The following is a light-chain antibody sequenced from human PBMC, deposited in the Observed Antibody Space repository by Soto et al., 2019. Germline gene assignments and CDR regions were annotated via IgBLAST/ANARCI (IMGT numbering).Light chain of an antibody. CDR1: QSISYW. Sequence: DIQMTHSPSTLSASVGDRVTITCRASQSISYWLAWYQQKPGKAPNLLIYKASSLKSGVPSRFSGSGAGTEFTLTISSLQPDDFATYYCQHYYGFSRTFGQGTKVDIK. CDR2: KAS. J-gene: IGKJ1*01. CDR3: QHYYGFSRT. V-gene: IGKV1-5*03.